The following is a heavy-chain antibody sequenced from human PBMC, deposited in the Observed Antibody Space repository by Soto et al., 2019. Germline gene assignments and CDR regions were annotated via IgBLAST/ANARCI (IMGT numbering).Heavy chain of an antibody. CDR3: ARGGFQLLPDY. D-gene: IGHD2-2*01. Sequence: LTCTVSGGSISNDNYSWSWIRQSRGKGLEWIGYIYYTGSTYCNPSLKSRVTISIDRSKNQFSLKLTSVTAADTAVYYCARGGFQLLPDYWGQGSLVTVS. J-gene: IGHJ4*02. CDR1: GGSISNDNYS. CDR2: IYYTGST. V-gene: IGHV4-30-2*06.